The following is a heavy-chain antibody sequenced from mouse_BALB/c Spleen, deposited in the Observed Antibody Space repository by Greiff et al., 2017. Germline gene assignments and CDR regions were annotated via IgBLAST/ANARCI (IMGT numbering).Heavy chain of an antibody. CDR3: ARRKYGDYFDY. CDR1: GYTFTSYW. J-gene: IGHJ2*01. CDR2: IAPGSGST. V-gene: IGHV1S41*01. Sequence: DLVKPGASVKLSCKASGYTFTSYWINWIKQRPGQGLEWIGRIAPGSGSTYYNEMFKGKAKLTVEKSSSTVYLELSRLTSDDSAVYYCARRKYGDYFDYWGQGTTLTVSS. D-gene: IGHD1-1*01.